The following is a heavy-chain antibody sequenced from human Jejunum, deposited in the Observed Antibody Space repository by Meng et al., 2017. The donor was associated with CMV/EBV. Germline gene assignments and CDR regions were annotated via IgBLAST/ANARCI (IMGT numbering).Heavy chain of an antibody. Sequence: CEASGFTFSNYMMSWVRQAPGKGLEWVSSISISSFMYYADSVKGRFTISRDNAKNSLYLQMNSLRAEDTAVYYCARVFKGGNYFDYWGQGTQVTVSS. J-gene: IGHJ4*02. V-gene: IGHV3-21*01. CDR2: ISISSFM. CDR3: ARVFKGGNYFDY. D-gene: IGHD1-26*01. CDR1: GFTFSNYM.